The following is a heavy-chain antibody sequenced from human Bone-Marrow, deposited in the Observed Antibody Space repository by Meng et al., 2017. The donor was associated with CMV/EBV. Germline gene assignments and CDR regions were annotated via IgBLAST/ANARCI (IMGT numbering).Heavy chain of an antibody. J-gene: IGHJ4*02. Sequence: GESLKISCAASGFTFSSYAMSWVRQAPGKGLEWVSAISGSGGSTYYADSVKGRFTISRDNSKNTLYLQMNSLRAEDTAVYYCAKGDTAAGDYFYYWGQGTLDTVSS. CDR3: AKGDTAAGDYFYY. CDR1: GFTFSSYA. D-gene: IGHD6-13*01. V-gene: IGHV3-23*01. CDR2: ISGSGGST.